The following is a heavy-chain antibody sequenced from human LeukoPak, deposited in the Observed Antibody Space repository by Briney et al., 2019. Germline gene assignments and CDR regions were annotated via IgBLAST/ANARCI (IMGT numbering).Heavy chain of an antibody. J-gene: IGHJ4*02. D-gene: IGHD1-26*01. V-gene: IGHV3-66*01. CDR1: GFTVSSQY. Sequence: PGGSLRLSCAASGFTVSSQYMTWVRQAPGKGLEWVFLIFDGGSTYYADSVKDRFSISRDTSKNTMDLRMNSLTAEDTAVYFCARVHGTKRYYFDDWGQGTQVIVSS. CDR3: ARVHGTKRYYFDD. CDR2: IFDGGST.